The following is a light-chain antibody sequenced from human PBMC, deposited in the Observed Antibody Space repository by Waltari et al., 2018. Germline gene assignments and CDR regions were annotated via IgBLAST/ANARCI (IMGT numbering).Light chain of an antibody. CDR3: QQYNSYSLLT. CDR2: EAS. V-gene: IGKV1-5*03. CDR1: QSLRKW. J-gene: IGKJ4*01. Sequence: DIRMTQSPSTLSASAGDRVIISCRASQSLRKWLAWYQQKPGKAPKLLVYEASTLPSGVPSRCSGTGSGTDFTLTISSLQPDDFATYYCQQYNSYSLLTFGGGTKVEIK.